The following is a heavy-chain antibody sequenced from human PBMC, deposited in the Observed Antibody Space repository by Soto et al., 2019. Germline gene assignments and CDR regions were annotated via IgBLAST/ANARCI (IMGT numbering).Heavy chain of an antibody. CDR3: ARRWGGIQLWMGRYYFDY. CDR2: INHRGST. J-gene: IGHJ4*02. V-gene: IGHV4-34*01. D-gene: IGHD5-18*01. Sequence: PSETLSLTCAVYGGSFSGYYWSWIRQPPGKGLERIGEINHRGSTNYNPSIKSRVTITIDTSKDQFSLKLSSVTTADTAVYYCARRWGGIQLWMGRYYFDYWGQGTLVTVSS. CDR1: GGSFSGYY.